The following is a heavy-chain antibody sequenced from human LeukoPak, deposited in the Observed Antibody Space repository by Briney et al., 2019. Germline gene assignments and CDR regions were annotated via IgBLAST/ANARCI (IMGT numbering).Heavy chain of an antibody. CDR1: GYTFTGYY. J-gene: IGHJ4*02. Sequence: ASVKVSCKASGYTFTGYYMHWVRQAPGQGLEWMGIINPSGGSTSYAQKFQGRVTMTRDTSTSTVYMELSSLRSEDTAVYYCARVPRQYDYVWGSYRFFDYWGQGTLVTVSS. CDR3: ARVPRQYDYVWGSYRFFDY. V-gene: IGHV1-46*01. CDR2: INPSGGST. D-gene: IGHD3-16*02.